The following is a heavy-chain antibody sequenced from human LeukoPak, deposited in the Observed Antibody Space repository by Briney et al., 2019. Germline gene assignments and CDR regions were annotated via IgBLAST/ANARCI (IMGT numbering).Heavy chain of an antibody. J-gene: IGHJ4*02. V-gene: IGHV1-2*02. CDR1: GYTFTGYY. CDR2: INPNSGGT. D-gene: IGHD1-26*01. CDR3: ARQWEHGGLDY. Sequence: ASVKVSCKASGYTFTGYYMHWVRQAPGQGLEWMGWINPNSGGTNYAQKFQGRVTMTRDTSISTAYMELSKLRSDATAVYYCARQWEHGGLDYWGQGTLVTVSS.